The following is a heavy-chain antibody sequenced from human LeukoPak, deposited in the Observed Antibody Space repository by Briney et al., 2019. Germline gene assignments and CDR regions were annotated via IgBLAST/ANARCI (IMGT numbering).Heavy chain of an antibody. V-gene: IGHV4-39*07. D-gene: IGHD6-19*01. Sequence: SETLSLTCTVSGGSLSSSSYYWGWIRQPPGKGLEWIGSIYYSGSTYYNPSLKSRVTISVDTSKNQFSLKLSSVTAADTAVYYCARGLSLAVAGTLEYWGQGTLVTVSS. CDR2: IYYSGST. CDR3: ARGLSLAVAGTLEY. J-gene: IGHJ4*02. CDR1: GGSLSSSSYY.